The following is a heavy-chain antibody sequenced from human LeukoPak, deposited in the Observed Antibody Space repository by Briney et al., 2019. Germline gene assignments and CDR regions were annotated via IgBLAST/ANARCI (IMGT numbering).Heavy chain of an antibody. CDR2: IYYSGST. J-gene: IGHJ3*02. D-gene: IGHD2-2*01. CDR1: GGSISSTSYY. V-gene: IGHV4-39*01. CDR3: ARLTLLYAFDI. Sequence: SEILPLTCTVSGGSISSTSYYWDWIRQPPGKGLEWIGSIYYSGSTYYNPSLKSRATISVDTSKNQFSLKLSSVTAADTAVYYCARLTLLYAFDIWGQGTMVTVSS.